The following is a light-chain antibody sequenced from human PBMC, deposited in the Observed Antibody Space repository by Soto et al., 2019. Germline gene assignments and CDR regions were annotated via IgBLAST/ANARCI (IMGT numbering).Light chain of an antibody. V-gene: IGKV3-11*01. J-gene: IGKJ5*01. CDR3: QQRSNWIT. Sequence: EIVLTQAPATLSLSPGERPTLSCRASQSVSSYLAWYQQKPGQAPXXLIYDASNRATGIPARFSGSGSGTDFTLTISSLDPEDFAVYYCQQRSNWITFGQGTRLEIK. CDR1: QSVSSY. CDR2: DAS.